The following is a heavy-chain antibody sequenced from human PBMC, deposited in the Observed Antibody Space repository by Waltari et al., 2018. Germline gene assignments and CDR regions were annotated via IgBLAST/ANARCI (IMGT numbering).Heavy chain of an antibody. V-gene: IGHV4-31*11. Sequence: QVQLQESGPGLVKPSQNLSLTCAVSGGSISSGGYYWTWSRQHPGKGLEWIGHIDNRGRNYYSPPRKSRATISVDTSKNQLLLSMTSVTAADTAVYYCANDTRHDSSGYVALDIWGQGTRATVSS. J-gene: IGHJ3*02. CDR2: IDNRGRN. CDR1: GGSISSGGYY. CDR3: ANDTRHDSSGYVALDI. D-gene: IGHD3-22*01.